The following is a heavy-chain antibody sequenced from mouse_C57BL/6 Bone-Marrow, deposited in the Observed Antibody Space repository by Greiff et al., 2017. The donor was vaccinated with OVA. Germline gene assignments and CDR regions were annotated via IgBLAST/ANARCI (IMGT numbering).Heavy chain of an antibody. CDR2: INPYNGGT. V-gene: IGHV1-19*01. J-gene: IGHJ2*01. Sequence: VQLQQSGPVLVKPGASVKMSCKASGYTFTDYYMNWVKQSHGKSLEWIGVINPYNGGTSYNQKFKGKATLTVDKSSSTAYMELNSLTSADSAVYYCARTGWFFDYWGQGTTLTVSS. D-gene: IGHD3-1*01. CDR3: ARTGWFFDY. CDR1: GYTFTDYY.